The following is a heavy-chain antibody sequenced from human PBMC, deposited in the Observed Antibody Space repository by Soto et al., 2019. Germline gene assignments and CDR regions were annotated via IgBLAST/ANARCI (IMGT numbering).Heavy chain of an antibody. CDR1: GGSISSSSFY. Sequence: QLQLQESGPGLVKPSETLSLSCSVSGGSISSSSFYWAWIRQTPEKGLEWIGSFHYSGSTYYITSRKSRVTMPVDTSKNQFSLNLSSVTAADTAVYYCARRAGTGYYRLDPWGQGTLVTVSS. J-gene: IGHJ5*02. D-gene: IGHD3-9*01. V-gene: IGHV4-39*01. CDR3: ARRAGTGYYRLDP. CDR2: FHYSGST.